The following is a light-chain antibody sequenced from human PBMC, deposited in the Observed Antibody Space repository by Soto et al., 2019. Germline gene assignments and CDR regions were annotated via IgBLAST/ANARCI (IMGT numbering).Light chain of an antibody. J-gene: IGLJ1*01. Sequence: QSVLTQPPSVSGAPGQRVTISCTGSSSNIGAGYDVQRYQQLPGTSPKLLIYGDINRASGVPDRFSGSKSGTSASLAITGLQAEDEADYYCQSYDSRLTAYVFGTGTKVTVL. CDR3: QSYDSRLTAYV. V-gene: IGLV1-40*01. CDR1: SSNIGAGYD. CDR2: GDI.